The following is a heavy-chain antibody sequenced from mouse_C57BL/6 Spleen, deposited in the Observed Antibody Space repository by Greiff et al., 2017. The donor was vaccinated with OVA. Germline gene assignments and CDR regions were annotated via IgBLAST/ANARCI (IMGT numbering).Heavy chain of an antibody. V-gene: IGHV5-12*01. Sequence: EVKLVESGGGLVQPGGSLKLSCAASGFTFSDYYMYWVRQTPEKRLEWVAYISNVGGSTYYPDTVKGRFTISRDNAKNTLYLQMSRLKSEDTAMYYCARQNDYGGDYYAMDYWGQGTSVTVSS. CDR3: ARQNDYGGDYYAMDY. CDR2: ISNVGGST. CDR1: GFTFSDYY. D-gene: IGHD2-4*01. J-gene: IGHJ4*01.